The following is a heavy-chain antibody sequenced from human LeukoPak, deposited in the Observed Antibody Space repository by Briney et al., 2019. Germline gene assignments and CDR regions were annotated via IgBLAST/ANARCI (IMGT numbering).Heavy chain of an antibody. V-gene: IGHV3-21*01. CDR3: ARGDTKYCSSASCHNPFDQ. CDR2: ISGTSSYI. J-gene: IGHJ4*02. CDR1: GFTFSTYS. Sequence: PGGSLRLSCAASGFTFSTYSMNWVRQAPGKGLEWVSSISGTSSYIYYADSVKGRFTISRDNAKNSLSLQMNSLRAEDTAVYYCARGDTKYCSSASCHNPFDQWGQGTLVTVSS. D-gene: IGHD2-2*02.